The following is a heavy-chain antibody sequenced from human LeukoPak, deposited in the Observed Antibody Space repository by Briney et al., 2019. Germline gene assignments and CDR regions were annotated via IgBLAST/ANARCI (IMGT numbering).Heavy chain of an antibody. V-gene: IGHV3-23*01. Sequence: PGGSLRLSCAASGSTFSSSGMTWVRQAPGKGLEWVSAISGSGGSTYYPDSVKGRFTISRDNSKNTLYLQMNSLRAEDTAVYYCAKTGPYYFEFWGQGTLVTVSS. CDR1: GSTFSSSG. J-gene: IGHJ4*02. CDR3: AKTGPYYFEF. CDR2: ISGSGGST.